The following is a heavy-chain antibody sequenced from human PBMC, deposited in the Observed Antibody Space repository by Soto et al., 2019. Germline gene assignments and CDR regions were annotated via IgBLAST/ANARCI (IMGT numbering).Heavy chain of an antibody. CDR1: GFTFSSYW. D-gene: IGHD4-17*01. Sequence: GGSLRLSCAASGFTFSSYWMSWVRQAPGKGLEWVANIKQDGSEKYYVDSVKGRFTISRDNAKNSLYLQMNSLRAEDTAVYYCAREKVRGDYYFDYWGQGTLVTVSS. CDR3: AREKVRGDYYFDY. J-gene: IGHJ4*02. V-gene: IGHV3-7*01. CDR2: IKQDGSEK.